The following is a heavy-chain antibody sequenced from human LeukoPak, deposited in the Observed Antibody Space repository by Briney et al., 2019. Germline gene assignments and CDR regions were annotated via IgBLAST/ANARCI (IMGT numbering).Heavy chain of an antibody. J-gene: IGHJ6*02. D-gene: IGHD6-19*01. V-gene: IGHV3-13*01. CDR1: GFTFSSYD. CDR2: IGTAGDT. Sequence: GGSLRLSCAASGFTFSSYDMHWVRQATGKGLEWVSAIGTAGDTYYPGSVKGRFTISRENAKNSLYLQMNSLRAGDTAVYYCARDRPISSGPSNYYYYGMDVWGQGTTVTVSS. CDR3: ARDRPISSGPSNYYYYGMDV.